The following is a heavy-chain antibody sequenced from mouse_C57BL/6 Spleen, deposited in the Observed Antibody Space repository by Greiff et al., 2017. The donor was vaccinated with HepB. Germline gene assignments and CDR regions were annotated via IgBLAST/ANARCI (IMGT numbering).Heavy chain of an antibody. CDR2: ISSGSSTI. CDR1: GFTFSDYG. CDR3: ARHHDGYLYYFDY. Sequence: EVKVVESGGGLVKPGGSLKLSCAASGFTFSDYGMHWVRQAPEKGLEWVAYISSGSSTIYYADTVKGRFTISRDNAKNTLFLQMTSLRAEDTAMYYCARHHDGYLYYFDYGGQGTTLTVSS. D-gene: IGHD2-3*01. J-gene: IGHJ2*01. V-gene: IGHV5-17*01.